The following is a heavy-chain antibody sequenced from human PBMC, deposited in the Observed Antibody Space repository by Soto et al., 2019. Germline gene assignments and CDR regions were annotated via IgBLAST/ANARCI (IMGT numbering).Heavy chain of an antibody. V-gene: IGHV1-46*03. Sequence: ASVKISCKASGYIFTSYYMHWVRQAPGQVLECMVIINPSGGITSYXXKFQGRVXXTRDTSTSTVXMELSXLRSEDTAVYYCARVEQLVFDYWGQGTLVTVSS. J-gene: IGHJ4*02. CDR1: GYIFTSYY. CDR3: ARVEQLVFDY. CDR2: INPSGGIT. D-gene: IGHD6-13*01.